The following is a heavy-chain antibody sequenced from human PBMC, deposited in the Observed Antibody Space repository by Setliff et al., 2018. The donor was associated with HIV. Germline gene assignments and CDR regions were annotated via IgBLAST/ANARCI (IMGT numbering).Heavy chain of an antibody. CDR2: INPNSGGT. J-gene: IGHJ4*02. V-gene: IGHV1-2*02. CDR3: ARDGIAVAGTLPLDY. Sequence: ASVKVSCKASGYTFTGYYMHWVRQAPGQGLEWMGWINPNSGGTNYAQKFQGRVTMTRDTSITTAYMELSRLRSDDTAVYYCARDGIAVAGTLPLDYWGQGTLVTVSS. CDR1: GYTFTGYY. D-gene: IGHD6-19*01.